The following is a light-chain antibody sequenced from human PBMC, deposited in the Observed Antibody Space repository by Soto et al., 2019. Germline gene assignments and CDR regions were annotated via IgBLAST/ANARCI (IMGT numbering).Light chain of an antibody. CDR2: GTS. V-gene: IGKV3-20*01. CDR3: QQYGNSPT. CDR1: QSVSRSD. Sequence: EIVMTQSPGTVCLSPGERATLSCRASQSVSRSDLAWYQHKPGQSPRLLIYGTSSRATGIPDRFSGSGSGTGFTLTISRLEPEDSAVYYCQQYGNSPTFGGGTKVDIK. J-gene: IGKJ4*01.